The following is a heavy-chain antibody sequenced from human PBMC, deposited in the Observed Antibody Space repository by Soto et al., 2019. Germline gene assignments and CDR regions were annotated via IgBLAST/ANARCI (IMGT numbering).Heavy chain of an antibody. D-gene: IGHD2-2*01. Sequence: SETLSLTCTVSGGSISSSSYYWGWIRQPPWNGLEWIGIIYYSGSTYYNPSLKSRVTISVDTSKNQFSLKLSSVTAADAAVYYCARHRDQLYYYYGMDVWGQGTTVTVSS. V-gene: IGHV4-39*01. CDR3: ARHRDQLYYYYGMDV. J-gene: IGHJ6*02. CDR2: IYYSGST. CDR1: GGSISSSSYY.